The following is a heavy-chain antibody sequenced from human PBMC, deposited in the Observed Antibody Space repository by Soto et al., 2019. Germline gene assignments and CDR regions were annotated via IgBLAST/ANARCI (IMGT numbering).Heavy chain of an antibody. J-gene: IGHJ3*02. CDR1: GGTFSSYA. D-gene: IGHD1-26*01. V-gene: IGHV1-69*13. CDR2: IIPIFGTA. CDR3: ARSYSGSPLEAFDI. Sequence: GASVKVSCKASGGTFSSYAISWVRQAPGQGLEWMGGIIPIFGTANYAQKFQGRVTITADESTSTAYMELSSLRSEDTAVYYCARSYSGSPLEAFDIWGQGTMVTVSS.